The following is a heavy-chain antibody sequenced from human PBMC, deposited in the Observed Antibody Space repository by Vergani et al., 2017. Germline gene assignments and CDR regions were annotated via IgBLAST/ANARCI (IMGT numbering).Heavy chain of an antibody. CDR1: GFTFSSYS. CDR2: ISSSSSTI. D-gene: IGHD3-3*01. CDR3: AGVLEGPDLNDFDY. J-gene: IGHJ4*02. Sequence: EVQLLESGGGLVQPGGSLRLSCAASGFTFSSYSMNWVRQAPGKGLEWVSYISSSSSTIYYADSVKGRFTISRDNAKNSLYLQMNSLRDEDTAVYYCAGVLEGPDLNDFDYWGQGTLVTVSS. V-gene: IGHV3-48*02.